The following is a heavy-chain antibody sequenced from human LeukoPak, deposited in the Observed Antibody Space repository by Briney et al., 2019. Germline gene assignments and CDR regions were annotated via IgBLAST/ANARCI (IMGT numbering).Heavy chain of an antibody. J-gene: IGHJ4*02. V-gene: IGHV4-34*01. CDR1: GGSFSGYY. D-gene: IGHD3-22*01. CDR3: AAGGAHRTTDSSGYYNPPDY. CDR2: INHSGST. Sequence: SETLSLTCAVYGGSFSGYYWSWIHQPPGKGLEWIGEINHSGSTYYNPSLKSRVTISVDTSKNQFSLKLSSVTAADTAVYYCAAGGAHRTTDSSGYYNPPDYWGQGTLVTVSS.